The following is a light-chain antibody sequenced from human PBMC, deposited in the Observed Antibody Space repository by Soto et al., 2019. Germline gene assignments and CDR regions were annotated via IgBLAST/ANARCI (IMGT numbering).Light chain of an antibody. CDR3: QQRNSWPLT. CDR2: DAS. V-gene: IGKV3-11*01. J-gene: IGKJ4*01. CDR1: QTVSSY. Sequence: EIVLTQSPATLSLSPGERATLSCRASQTVSSYLAWYQQKPGQAPRLLIYDASNKAPGIPARFSGSGSGTDFTLTISSLEPEDFAAYYCQQRNSWPLTFGGGTKVEIK.